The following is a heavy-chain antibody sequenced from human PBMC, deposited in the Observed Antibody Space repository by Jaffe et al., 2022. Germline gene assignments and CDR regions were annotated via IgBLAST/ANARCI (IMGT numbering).Heavy chain of an antibody. CDR1: GGSISSSSYY. D-gene: IGHD5-12*01. CDR3: ARHIYSGYDNNWFDP. V-gene: IGHV4-39*01. CDR2: IYYSGST. Sequence: QLQLQESGPGLVKPSETLSLTCTVSGGSISSSSYYWGWIRQPPGKGLEWIGSIYYSGSTYYNPSLKSRVTISVDTSKNQFSLKLSSVTAADTAVYYCARHIYSGYDNNWFDPWGQGTLVTVSS. J-gene: IGHJ5*02.